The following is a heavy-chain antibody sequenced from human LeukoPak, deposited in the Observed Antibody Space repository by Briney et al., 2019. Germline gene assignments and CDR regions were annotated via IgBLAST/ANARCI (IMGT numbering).Heavy chain of an antibody. Sequence: QTGGSLRLSCAASGFTFSSYAMSWVRQAPGKGLEWVSAISGSGGSTYYADSVKGRFTISRDNAKNTVYLQMNSLRTEDTAVYYCARGLPNYYGMDVWGQGTTVTVSS. CDR2: ISGSGGST. V-gene: IGHV3-23*01. CDR3: ARGLPNYYGMDV. CDR1: GFTFSSYA. J-gene: IGHJ6*02.